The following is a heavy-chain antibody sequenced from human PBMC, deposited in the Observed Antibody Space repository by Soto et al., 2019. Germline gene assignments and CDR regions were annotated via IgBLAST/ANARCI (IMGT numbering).Heavy chain of an antibody. CDR1: GYTFTSYA. CDR3: ARGPFNYYDSSGYAEYYFDY. J-gene: IGHJ4*02. D-gene: IGHD3-22*01. CDR2: INAGNGNT. V-gene: IGHV1-3*01. Sequence: ASVKVSCKASGYTFTSYAMHWVRQAPGQRLEWMGWINAGNGNTKYSQKFQGRVTITRDTSASTAYMELSSLRSEDTAVYYCARGPFNYYDSSGYAEYYFDYWGQGTLVTVSS.